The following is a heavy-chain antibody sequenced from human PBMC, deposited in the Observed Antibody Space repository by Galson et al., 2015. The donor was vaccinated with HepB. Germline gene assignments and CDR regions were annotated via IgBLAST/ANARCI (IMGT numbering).Heavy chain of an antibody. CDR1: GFTFSSYA. V-gene: IGHV3-23*01. CDR2: INGGGGNT. J-gene: IGHJ3*01. CDR3: AKSQLSYGSDAFDF. Sequence: SLRLSCAASGFTFSSYAMSWVRQAPGKGLEWVSYINGGGGNTFYADSVKGRFTISRDNSTNTLSLQMNSLRAEDTAVYYCAKSQLSYGSDAFDFWGQGTMVTVSS. D-gene: IGHD3-16*01.